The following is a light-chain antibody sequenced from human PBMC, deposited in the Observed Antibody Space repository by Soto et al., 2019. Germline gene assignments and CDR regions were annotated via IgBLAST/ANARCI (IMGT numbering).Light chain of an antibody. V-gene: IGKV1-17*01. CDR3: LQHNSYPLT. CDR1: QGIRNG. CDR2: AAS. J-gene: IGKJ4*01. Sequence: DLQMTQSPSSLSASVGDRVTITCRASQGIRNGLGWFQQKPGKAPKRLIYAASSLQSGVSSRFSGSGSGTEFTLTISCLQPEDFATYYCLQHNSYPLTFGGGTKVEIK.